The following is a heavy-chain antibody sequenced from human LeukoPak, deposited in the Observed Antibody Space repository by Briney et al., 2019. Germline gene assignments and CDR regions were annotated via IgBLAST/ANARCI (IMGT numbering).Heavy chain of an antibody. CDR3: ARDQRFGVVTRNWFDP. Sequence: PSETLSLTCTVSGASISTYYWSWIRQAPGKGLEWIGYIYYSGSTNYNPSLKSRVTISVDTSKNQFSLKLSSVTAADTAVYYCARDQRFGVVTRNWFDPWGQGTLVTVSS. D-gene: IGHD3-3*01. J-gene: IGHJ5*02. CDR2: IYYSGST. V-gene: IGHV4-59*12. CDR1: GASISTYY.